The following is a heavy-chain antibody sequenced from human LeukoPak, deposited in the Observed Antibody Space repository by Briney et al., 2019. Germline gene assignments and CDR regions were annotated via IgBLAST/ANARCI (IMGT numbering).Heavy chain of an antibody. D-gene: IGHD3-10*01. Sequence: SETLSLTFTVSGGSISSYYWSWIRQPAGKGLEWIGRIYTSGSTNYNPSLKSRVTMSVDTSKNQFSLKLSSVTAADTAVYYCARDRYYYGSGSSNFDYWGQGTLVTVSS. CDR1: GGSISSYY. CDR2: IYTSGST. J-gene: IGHJ4*02. V-gene: IGHV4-4*07. CDR3: ARDRYYYGSGSSNFDY.